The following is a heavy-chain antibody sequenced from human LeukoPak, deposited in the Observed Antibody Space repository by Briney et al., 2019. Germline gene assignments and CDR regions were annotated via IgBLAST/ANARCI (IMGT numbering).Heavy chain of an antibody. D-gene: IGHD6-13*01. Sequence: PSETLSLTCAVYGGSFSGYYWSWIRQPPGKGLEWIGYIYHSGSTYYNPSLKSRVTISVDRSKNQFSLKLSSVTAADTAVYYCARDGSSSSWKWFDPWGQGTLVTVSS. CDR3: ARDGSSSSWKWFDP. CDR2: IYHSGST. CDR1: GGSFSGYY. J-gene: IGHJ5*02. V-gene: IGHV4-34*01.